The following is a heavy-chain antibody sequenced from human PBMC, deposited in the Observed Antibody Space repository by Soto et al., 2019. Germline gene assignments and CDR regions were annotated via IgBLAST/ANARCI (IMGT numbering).Heavy chain of an antibody. CDR2: INPNSGGT. Sequence: GASVKVSCKASGYTFTGYYIHWVRQAPGQGLEWMGWINPNSGGTSYAQKFQGWVTMTRDTSISTAYMELSSLRSEDTAVYYCARDSVSAAADWFRWFDPWGQGTLVTVSS. D-gene: IGHD6-13*01. CDR1: GYTFTGYY. CDR3: ARDSVSAAADWFRWFDP. J-gene: IGHJ5*02. V-gene: IGHV1-2*04.